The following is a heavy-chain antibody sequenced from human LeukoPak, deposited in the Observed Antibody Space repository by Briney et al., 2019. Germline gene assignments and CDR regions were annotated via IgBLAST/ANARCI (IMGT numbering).Heavy chain of an antibody. J-gene: IGHJ4*02. CDR1: EFTFDNHG. V-gene: IGHV3-20*04. CDR2: INWNGGST. CDR3: ARSIVVPAAINSYYFDY. D-gene: IGHD2-2*01. Sequence: PGGSLRLSCAASEFTFDNHGMSWVRQAPGKGLEWVSGINWNGGSTGYADSVKGRFTISRDNAKNSLYLQMNSLRAEDTALYYCARSIVVPAAINSYYFDYWGQGTLVTVSS.